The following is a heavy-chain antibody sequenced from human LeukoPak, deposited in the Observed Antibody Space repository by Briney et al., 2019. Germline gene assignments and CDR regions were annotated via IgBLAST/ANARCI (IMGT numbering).Heavy chain of an antibody. CDR3: AREVSTTGPRYIDL. J-gene: IGHJ2*01. CDR2: INPNSGDT. D-gene: IGHD1-1*01. CDR1: GYTFTGYY. Sequence: VASVKVSCKASGYTFTGYYMHWVRQAPGQGLEWMGRINPNSGDTDYAQKFQGRVTMTRDTPISTAYMELSRLRSDDTAVYYCAREVSTTGPRYIDLWGRGALVTVSS. V-gene: IGHV1-2*06.